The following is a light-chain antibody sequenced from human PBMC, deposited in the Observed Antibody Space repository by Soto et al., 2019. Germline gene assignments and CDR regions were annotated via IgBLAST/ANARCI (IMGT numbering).Light chain of an antibody. CDR3: ATWDGILNVCV. V-gene: IGLV1-44*01. CDR2: TNN. J-gene: IGLJ3*02. Sequence: QSVLTKPPSVSGTPGQRVTISCSGGKSDIGSNTVFWFQHVPGTAPRLLIYTNNQRPSGVPDRFSGSKSDTSASLAISGLQSEDEADYFCATWDGILNVCVFGGGTKLTVL. CDR1: KSDIGSNT.